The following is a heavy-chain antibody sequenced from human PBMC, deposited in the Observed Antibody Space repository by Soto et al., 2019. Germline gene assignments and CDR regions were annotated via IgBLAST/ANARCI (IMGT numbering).Heavy chain of an antibody. V-gene: IGHV3-33*01. CDR2: IWYDGSNK. CDR1: GFTLTTYG. CDR3: ARAAHSVPSYSFDY. J-gene: IGHJ4*02. Sequence: QVQLVESGGGVVQPGRSLRLSCAAYGFTLTTYGMHWVRQAPGQGLEWVAVIWYDGSNKYYADAVKCRFTISRDNSKNTRYLQMNSLRVEDTAVYYCARAAHSVPSYSFDYRGQGTLVTVSS. D-gene: IGHD2-21*01.